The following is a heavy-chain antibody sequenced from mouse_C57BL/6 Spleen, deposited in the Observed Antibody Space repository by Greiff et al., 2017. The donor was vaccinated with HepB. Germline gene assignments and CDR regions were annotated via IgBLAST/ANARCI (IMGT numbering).Heavy chain of an antibody. CDR2: IYPRSGNT. CDR1: GYTFTSYG. J-gene: IGHJ2*01. V-gene: IGHV1-81*01. CDR3: ARSGTTVVSYYFDY. D-gene: IGHD1-1*01. Sequence: VQLVESGAELARPGASVKLSCKASGYTFTSYGISWVKQRTGQGLEWIGEIYPRSGNTYYNEKFKGKATLTADKSSSTAYMELRSLTSEDSAVYFCARSGTTVVSYYFDYWGQGTTLTVSS.